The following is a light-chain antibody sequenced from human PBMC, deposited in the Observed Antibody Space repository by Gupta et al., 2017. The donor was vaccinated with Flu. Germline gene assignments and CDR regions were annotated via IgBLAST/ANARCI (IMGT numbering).Light chain of an antibody. CDR2: GNS. Sequence: QSVLTQPPSVSGAPGQRVTISCTGSSSNIGAGYDVHWYQQLPGTAPKLLIYGNSNRPSGVPDRFSGSKSGTSASLAITGLQAEDEADYYRQSYDSSLREVFGTGTKVTVL. J-gene: IGLJ1*01. CDR3: QSYDSSLREV. V-gene: IGLV1-40*01. CDR1: SSNIGAGYD.